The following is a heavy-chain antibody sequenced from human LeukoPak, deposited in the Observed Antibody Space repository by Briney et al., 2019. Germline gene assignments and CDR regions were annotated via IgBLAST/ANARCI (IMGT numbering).Heavy chain of an antibody. CDR2: IYYSGST. CDR1: GGSISSYY. Sequence: SETLSLTCTVSGGSISSYYWSWIRQPPGKGLEWIGYIYYSGSTNYNPSLKSRVTISVDTSKNQFSLKLSSVTAADTAVYYCARTNTAMPDGYYYYGMDVWGQGTTVTVSS. D-gene: IGHD5-18*01. J-gene: IGHJ6*02. CDR3: ARTNTAMPDGYYYYGMDV. V-gene: IGHV4-59*01.